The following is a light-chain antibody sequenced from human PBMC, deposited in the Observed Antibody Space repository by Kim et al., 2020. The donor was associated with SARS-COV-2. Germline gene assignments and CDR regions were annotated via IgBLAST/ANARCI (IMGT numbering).Light chain of an antibody. V-gene: IGKV1-27*01. J-gene: IGKJ1*01. CDR2: AAS. CDR1: QGISNY. Sequence: DIQMTQSPSSLSASVGDRVTITCRASQGISNYLAWYQQKPGKLPNLLIYAASTLQSGVPSRFSGSGSETDFTLTISSLQREDVATYYCQKYNSAPWTFGQGTKVEIK. CDR3: QKYNSAPWT.